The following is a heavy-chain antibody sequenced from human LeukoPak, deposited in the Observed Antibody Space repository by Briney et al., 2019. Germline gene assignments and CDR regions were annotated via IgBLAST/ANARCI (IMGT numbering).Heavy chain of an antibody. CDR3: ARGGSSWYFGLANWFDH. D-gene: IGHD6-13*01. J-gene: IGHJ5*02. CDR2: IYYRGST. CDR1: GGSISSDY. V-gene: IGHV4-59*01. Sequence: SETLSLTCTVSGGSISSDYWSWIRQPPGKGLEWIGYIYYRGSTNYNPSLKSRVAISVDTPKNQFSLKLSSVTAADTAVYYCARGGSSWYFGLANWFDHWGQGTLVTVSS.